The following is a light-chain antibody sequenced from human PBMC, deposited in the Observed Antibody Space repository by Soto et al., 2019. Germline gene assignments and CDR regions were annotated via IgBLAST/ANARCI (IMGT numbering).Light chain of an antibody. CDR2: DAF. J-gene: IGKJ5*01. Sequence: EIVLTQSPGTLSLSPGERATLFCRASESVGSSRLAWYQQNPGQAPKLLIYDAFKRATGIPARFSGSGSGTDFTLTIRSLEPEDFAVYYCKQRSNWPITFGQGTRLEIK. V-gene: IGKV3D-20*02. CDR1: ESVGSSR. CDR3: KQRSNWPIT.